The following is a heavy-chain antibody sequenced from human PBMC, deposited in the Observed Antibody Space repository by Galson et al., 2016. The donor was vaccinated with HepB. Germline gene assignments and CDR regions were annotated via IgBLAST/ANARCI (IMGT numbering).Heavy chain of an antibody. J-gene: IGHJ5*02. D-gene: IGHD4-17*01. Sequence: SVKVSCKASGYTFTNFYIHWVRQAPGQGLEWMGIINPGGGGTTYAQKFQGRVTMTRDTSTSTVYMELSSLRSEDTAVYYCARDSYDFGYGDYGNWFDPWGQGTLVTVSS. CDR1: GYTFTNFY. CDR2: INPGGGGT. CDR3: ARDSYDFGYGDYGNWFDP. V-gene: IGHV1-46*01.